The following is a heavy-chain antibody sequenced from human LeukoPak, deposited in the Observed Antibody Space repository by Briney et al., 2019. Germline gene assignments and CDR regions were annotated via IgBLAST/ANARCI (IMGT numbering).Heavy chain of an antibody. V-gene: IGHV3-11*05. CDR3: AKGDYGDSVYYYYGMDV. CDR2: ISSSSGYT. Sequence: PGGSLRLSCAASGFTFSDYYMSWIRQAPGKGLEWVSYISSSSGYTNYADSVKGRFTISRDNAKNSLYLQMNGLRAEDTAVYYCAKGDYGDSVYYYYGMDVWGQGTTVTVSS. CDR1: GFTFSDYY. J-gene: IGHJ6*02. D-gene: IGHD4-17*01.